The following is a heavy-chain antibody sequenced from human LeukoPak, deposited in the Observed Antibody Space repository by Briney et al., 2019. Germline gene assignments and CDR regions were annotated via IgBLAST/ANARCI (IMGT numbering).Heavy chain of an antibody. CDR2: ISGSGGST. J-gene: IGHJ5*02. D-gene: IGHD3-22*01. CDR3: AARRHYYDSSGYYFDP. Sequence: GGSLRLSCAASGFTFSSYAMSWVRQAPGKGLEWVSAISGSGGSTYYADSVKGRFTISRDNSKNTLYLQMNSLRAEDMAVYYCAARRHYYDSSGYYFDPWGQGTLVTVSS. V-gene: IGHV3-23*01. CDR1: GFTFSSYA.